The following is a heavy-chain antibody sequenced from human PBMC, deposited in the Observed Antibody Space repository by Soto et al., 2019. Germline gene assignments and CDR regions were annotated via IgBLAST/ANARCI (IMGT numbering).Heavy chain of an antibody. CDR1: GYTFTSYA. CDR2: INTGNGDT. Sequence: AAMKCSCKASGYTFTSYAMHWVRQAPGQRLDCMGWINTGNGDTKYSQKFQGRVTITRDTSASTAYMDLSSLRSEDTAVYYCARARGYSYGRVDSWGQGTLDTDSS. CDR3: ARARGYSYGRVDS. V-gene: IGHV1-3*04. D-gene: IGHD5-18*01. J-gene: IGHJ4*02.